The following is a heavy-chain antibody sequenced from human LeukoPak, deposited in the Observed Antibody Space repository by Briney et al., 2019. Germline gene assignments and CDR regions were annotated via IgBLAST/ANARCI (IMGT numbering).Heavy chain of an antibody. V-gene: IGHV1-69*05. CDR1: GGTFSSYA. Sequence: ASVKVSCKASGGTFSSYAISWVRQAPGQGLEWMGGIIPIFGTANYAQKFQGRVTITTDESTSTAYMELSSLRSEDTAVYYCARAPYRIAARGIDCWGQGTLVTVSS. J-gene: IGHJ4*02. CDR3: ARAPYRIAARGIDC. CDR2: IIPIFGTA. D-gene: IGHD6-6*01.